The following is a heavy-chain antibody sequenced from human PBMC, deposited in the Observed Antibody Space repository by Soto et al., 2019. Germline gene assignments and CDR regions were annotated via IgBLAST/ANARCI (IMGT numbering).Heavy chain of an antibody. Sequence: GGSLRLSCADSGFTLSHYWVHWVRQVPGKGLVWVSRINPDGSTTNYADSVKGRFTVSRDNAKNTVYLHMNSLRAEDTAVYYCTRDTTGPDDHWGQGTLVTVSS. CDR3: TRDTTGPDDH. V-gene: IGHV3-74*01. J-gene: IGHJ4*02. CDR2: INPDGSTT. D-gene: IGHD1-1*01. CDR1: GFTLSHYW.